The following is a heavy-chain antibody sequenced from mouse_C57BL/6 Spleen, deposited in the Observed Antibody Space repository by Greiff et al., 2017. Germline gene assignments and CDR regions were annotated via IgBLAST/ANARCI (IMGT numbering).Heavy chain of an antibody. CDR1: GYTFTSYW. D-gene: IGHD1-1*01. J-gene: IGHJ1*03. Sequence: EVQLQQSGTVLARPGASVKMSCKTSGYTFTSYWMHWVKQRPGQGLEWIGAIYPGNSDTSYNQKFKGNAKLTAVTSASTAYMELSSLTNEDSAVYYCTRRVYYGSRDWYFDVWGTGTTVTVSS. V-gene: IGHV1-5*01. CDR2: IYPGNSDT. CDR3: TRRVYYGSRDWYFDV.